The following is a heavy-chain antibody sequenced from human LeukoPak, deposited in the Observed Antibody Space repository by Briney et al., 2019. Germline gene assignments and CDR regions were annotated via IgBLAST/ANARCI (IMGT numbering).Heavy chain of an antibody. J-gene: IGHJ4*02. CDR3: ARGIYQYSSSWNPPFDY. CDR1: GYTFTSYG. Sequence: ASVKVSCKASGYTFTSYGISWVRPAPGQGLEWMGWMNPNSGNTGYAQKFQGRVTVTRNTSISTAYMELSSLRSEDTAVYYCARGIYQYSSSWNPPFDYWGQGTLVTVSS. CDR2: MNPNSGNT. D-gene: IGHD6-13*01. V-gene: IGHV1-8*03.